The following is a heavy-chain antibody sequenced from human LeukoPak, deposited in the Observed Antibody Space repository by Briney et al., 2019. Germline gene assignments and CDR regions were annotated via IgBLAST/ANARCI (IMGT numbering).Heavy chain of an antibody. J-gene: IGHJ6*02. V-gene: IGHV3-9*01. D-gene: IGHD6-13*01. CDR1: GFTFDDYA. CDR3: AKDIRHSSSRYGMDV. Sequence: GGSLRLSCAASGFTFDDYAMHWVRQAPGKGLEWVSGISWNSGSIGYADSVKGRFTISRDNAKNSLYLQMNSLRAEDTALYYCAKDIRHSSSRYGMDVWGQGTTVTVSS. CDR2: ISWNSGSI.